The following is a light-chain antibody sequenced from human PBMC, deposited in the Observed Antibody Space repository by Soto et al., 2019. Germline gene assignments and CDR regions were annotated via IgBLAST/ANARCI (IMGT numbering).Light chain of an antibody. J-gene: IGLJ3*02. CDR1: SSDVGGYNY. CDR2: EVS. Sequence: QSALTQPASVSGSPGQSITISCTGTSSDVGGYNYVSWFQQHPGKAPKLKIYEVSNRPSGVSNRFYGSKSGYTASLTISELQAEAEADYYCTSFSSSRTWVFGGGTKLTVL. CDR3: TSFSSSRTWV. V-gene: IGLV2-14*03.